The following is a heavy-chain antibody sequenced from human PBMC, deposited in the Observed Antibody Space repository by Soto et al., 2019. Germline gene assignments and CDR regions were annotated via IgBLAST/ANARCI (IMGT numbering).Heavy chain of an antibody. CDR3: AKELSLLYYFDY. Sequence: EVQLVESGGGLVQPGRSLRLSCAASGFTFDDYAIHWVRQAPGKGLEWVSGISWNSGSIGYADSVKGRFTISRDNAKNSLYLQMNSLRAEDTALYYCAKELSLLYYFDYWGQGTLVTVSS. CDR2: ISWNSGSI. D-gene: IGHD2-8*01. CDR1: GFTFDDYA. J-gene: IGHJ4*02. V-gene: IGHV3-9*01.